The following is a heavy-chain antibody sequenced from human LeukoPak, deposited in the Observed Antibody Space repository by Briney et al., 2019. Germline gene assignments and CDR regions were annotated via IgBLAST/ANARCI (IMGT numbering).Heavy chain of an antibody. CDR2: IIPIFGTA. CDR1: GGTFSSYA. Sequence: VASVKVSCRASGGTFSSYAISWVRQAPGQGLEWMGGIIPIFGTANYAQKLQGRVTITADESTGTAYMELSSLRSEDTAVYYCATPRAAASYNYYYYYMDAWGKGTTVTVSS. D-gene: IGHD6-13*01. V-gene: IGHV1-69*01. CDR3: ATPRAAASYNYYYYYMDA. J-gene: IGHJ6*03.